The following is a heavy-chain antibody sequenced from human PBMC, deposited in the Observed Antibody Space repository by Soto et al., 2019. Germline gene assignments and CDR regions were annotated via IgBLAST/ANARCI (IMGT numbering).Heavy chain of an antibody. CDR1: GFLFSEYY. V-gene: IGHV3-7*05. J-gene: IGHJ4*02. CDR3: ATWNCGWQF. Sequence: EVQLVESGGDLVQPGGSLRLSCAASGFLFSEYYMSWVRQAPGRGLEWVANINQDGGATFYVDSVRGRFTISRDNAESSLFLHINDLRAEDTALYYCATWNCGWQFWGQGTVVTVSS. D-gene: IGHD6-19*01. CDR2: INQDGGAT.